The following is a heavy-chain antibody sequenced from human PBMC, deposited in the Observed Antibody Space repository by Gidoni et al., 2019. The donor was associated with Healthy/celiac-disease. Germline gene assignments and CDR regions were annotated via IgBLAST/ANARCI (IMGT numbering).Heavy chain of an antibody. CDR1: GFTFSSYS. CDR3: ARAAAWDFDY. J-gene: IGHJ4*02. D-gene: IGHD2-2*01. CDR2: ISSSSSYI. Sequence: EVQLVESGGGLVKPGGSLRLSCAASGFTFSSYSMNWVRQAPGKGWDGVSPISSSSSYIYYADSVKARLTIPRDNAKNSLYLQMTSLRAEDTAVFYCARAAAWDFDYWGQGTLVTVSS. V-gene: IGHV3-21*01.